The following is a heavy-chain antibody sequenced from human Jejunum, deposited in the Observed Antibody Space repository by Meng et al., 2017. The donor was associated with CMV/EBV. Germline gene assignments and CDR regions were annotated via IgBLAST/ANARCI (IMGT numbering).Heavy chain of an antibody. CDR2: ISSDGSNK. CDR1: SYV. J-gene: IGHJ4*01. V-gene: IGHV3-30*19. D-gene: IGHD3-3*01. Sequence: SYVMHWVRQAPGKGLEFVAVISSDGSNKYYAASVKGRFTISRDNSKNTLYLQLDSLRPEDTAVYYCARPYNSVDFWNGYSYYLDYWGHGVLGTVSS. CDR3: ARPYNSVDFWNGYSYYLDY.